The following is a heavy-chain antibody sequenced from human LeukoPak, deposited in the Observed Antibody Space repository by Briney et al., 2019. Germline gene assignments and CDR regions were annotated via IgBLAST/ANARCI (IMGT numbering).Heavy chain of an antibody. CDR1: RFTFSIYS. V-gene: IGHV3-21*01. CDR3: ARDRIIYGDYGDAFDI. Sequence: GGSLRLSCAASRFTFSIYSMNWVRQAPGKGLEWVSSISSSSVHIYYADSLKGRFTISRDNAKNSLYLQMNSLRAEDTAVYFCARDRIIYGDYGDAFDIWGQGTMVTVSS. CDR2: ISSSSVHI. D-gene: IGHD4-17*01. J-gene: IGHJ3*02.